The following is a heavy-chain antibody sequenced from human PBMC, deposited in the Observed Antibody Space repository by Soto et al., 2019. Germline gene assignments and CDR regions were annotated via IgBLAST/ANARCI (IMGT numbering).Heavy chain of an antibody. CDR2: IYYTGSV. CDR3: AKHPPGSTYFDY. CDR1: GGSINSDY. Sequence: SETLSLTCTVSGGSINSDYWDWFRQPPGKGLEWIGNIYYTGSVYYNPSLGSRATMSIDTSKNHFSLTLTSVTAADTAVFYCAKHPPGSTYFDYWGQGILVTVSS. J-gene: IGHJ4*02. V-gene: IGHV4-39*02. D-gene: IGHD2-21*01.